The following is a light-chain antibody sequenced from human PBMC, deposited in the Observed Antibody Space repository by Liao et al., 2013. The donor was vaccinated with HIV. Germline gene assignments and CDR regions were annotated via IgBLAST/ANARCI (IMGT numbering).Light chain of an antibody. J-gene: IGLJ2*01. V-gene: IGLV3-1*01. Sequence: SYELTQPPSVSVSPGQTASITCSGDKLGDKYASWYQQKPGQSPVVVIYEDTKRPSGIPERFSGSNSGNTATLTISGTQPMDEADYFCQTWDSSTVIFGGGTRLTVL. CDR3: QTWDSSTVI. CDR1: KLGDKY. CDR2: EDT.